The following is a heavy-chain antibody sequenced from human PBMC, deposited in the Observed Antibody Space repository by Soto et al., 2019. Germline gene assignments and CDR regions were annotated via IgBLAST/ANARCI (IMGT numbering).Heavy chain of an antibody. J-gene: IGHJ6*02. V-gene: IGHV4-39*01. Sequence: SETLSLTCTVSGGSISSSSYYWGWIRQPPGKGLEWIGSIYYSGSTYYNPSLKSRVTISVDTSKNQFSLKLSSVTAADTAVYYCARRVPTVTTLDYYYYYGMDVWGQGTTVTVSS. CDR2: IYYSGST. CDR1: GGSISSSSYY. CDR3: ARRVPTVTTLDYYYYYGMDV. D-gene: IGHD4-17*01.